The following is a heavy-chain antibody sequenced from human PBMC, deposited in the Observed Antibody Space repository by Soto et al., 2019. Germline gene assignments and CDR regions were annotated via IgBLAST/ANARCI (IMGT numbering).Heavy chain of an antibody. V-gene: IGHV1-24*01. Sequence: QVQLVQSGAEVQKPGASVKVSCKVSGYTLTELSMHWVRQAPGKGLEWMGGFDSEDGETIYAQKFQGRVTMTEDTSTDTAYMELSSLRSEDTAVYYCATVRITMVRGVIRPYYYYYYMDVWGKGTTVTVSS. CDR2: FDSEDGET. CDR3: ATVRITMVRGVIRPYYYYYYMDV. CDR1: GYTLTELS. J-gene: IGHJ6*03. D-gene: IGHD3-10*01.